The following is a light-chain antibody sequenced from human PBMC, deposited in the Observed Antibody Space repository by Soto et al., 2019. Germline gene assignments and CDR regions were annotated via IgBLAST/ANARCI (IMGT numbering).Light chain of an antibody. J-gene: IGKJ4*01. V-gene: IGKV3-11*01. CDR1: QSVSNY. CDR2: DAS. Sequence: EIVLTQSPATLSLSPGERATLSCRASQSVSNYLAWYQQKPGQAPRLLIYDASNRATGIPARFSGSGSGTDFTLTISSLEPEDLAVYYCQQRSNWPPLTFGGGNKVEIK. CDR3: QQRSNWPPLT.